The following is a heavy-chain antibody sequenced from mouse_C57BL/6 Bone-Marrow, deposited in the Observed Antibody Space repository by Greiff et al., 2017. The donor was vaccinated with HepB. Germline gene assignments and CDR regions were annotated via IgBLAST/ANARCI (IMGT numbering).Heavy chain of an antibody. Sequence: EVMLVESGGGLVKPGGSLKLSCAASGFTFSSYAMSWVRQTPEKRLEWVATISDGGSYTYYPDNVKGRFTISRDNAKNNLYLQMSHLKSEDTAMYYCAREKAYWGQGTLVTVSA. CDR2: ISDGGSYT. J-gene: IGHJ3*01. V-gene: IGHV5-4*01. CDR3: AREKAY. CDR1: GFTFSSYA.